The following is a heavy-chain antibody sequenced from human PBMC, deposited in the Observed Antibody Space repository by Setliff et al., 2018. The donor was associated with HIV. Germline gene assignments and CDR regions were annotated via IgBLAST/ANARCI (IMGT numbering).Heavy chain of an antibody. D-gene: IGHD1-26*01. CDR1: GFTFSSYA. Sequence: LRLSCAASGFTFSSYAMHWVRQAPGKGLEWVAVISYDASRTSYADSVKGRFTISRDNSKNSLFLQMNDLRPEDTAFYYCVKDGTPIGRYYQYFHVWGEGIMVTVSS. J-gene: IGHJ6*04. V-gene: IGHV3-30*01. CDR3: VKDGTPIGRYYQYFHV. CDR2: ISYDASRT.